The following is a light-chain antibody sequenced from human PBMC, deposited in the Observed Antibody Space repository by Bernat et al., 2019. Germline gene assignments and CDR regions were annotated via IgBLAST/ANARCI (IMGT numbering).Light chain of an antibody. CDR2: TAS. CDR1: QSIDTS. V-gene: IGKV1-39*01. J-gene: IGKJ1*01. Sequence: DIQLTQSPSSLSASVGDIVTITCRASQSIDTSLNWYQQKPGKAPRLLIYTASALRPDVPSRFNGSGSGTDFTLKITGLQREDFATYYCQQSYSIRTFGQGTKVEIK. CDR3: QQSYSIRT.